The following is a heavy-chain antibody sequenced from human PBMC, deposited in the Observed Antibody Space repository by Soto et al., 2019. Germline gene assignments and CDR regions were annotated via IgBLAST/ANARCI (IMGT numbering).Heavy chain of an antibody. J-gene: IGHJ5*02. V-gene: IGHV4-31*03. D-gene: IGHD3-16*01. Sequence: SETLSLTCTVSGGSISSGVYYWSWIRQHPGKGLEWIGYIYYSGSTYYNPSLKSRVTISVDTSKNQFSLKLSSVTAADTAVYYCGGGETGSAPGGQGTWVPVSS. CDR3: GGGETGSAP. CDR1: GGSISSGVYY. CDR2: IYYSGST.